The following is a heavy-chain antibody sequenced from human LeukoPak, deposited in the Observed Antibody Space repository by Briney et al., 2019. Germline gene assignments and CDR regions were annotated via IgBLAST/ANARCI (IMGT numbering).Heavy chain of an antibody. J-gene: IGHJ4*02. V-gene: IGHV3-23*01. CDR2: ISGSGGST. CDR1: GFTFSSYG. Sequence: PGGSLRLSCAASGFTFSSYGMHWVRQAPGKGLEWVSAISGSGGSTYYADSVKGRFTISRDNSKNTLYLQMNSLRAEDTAVYYCAKFTISGRWLQKGFDYWGQGTLVTVSS. CDR3: AKFTISGRWLQKGFDY. D-gene: IGHD5-12*01.